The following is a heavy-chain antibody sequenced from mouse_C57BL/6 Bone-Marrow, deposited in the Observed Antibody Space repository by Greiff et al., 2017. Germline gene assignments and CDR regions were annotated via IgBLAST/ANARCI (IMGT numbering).Heavy chain of an antibody. J-gene: IGHJ2*01. CDR1: GFNIKDDY. CDR3: TTGLLTLD. D-gene: IGHD2-1*01. Sequence: EVQLQQSGAELVRPGASVKLSCTASGFNIKDDYMHWVKQRPEQGLEWIGWIDPENGDTEYASKFQGKATITADKSSNTAYLQLSSLTSEDTAVYYCTTGLLTLDWGQGTTLTVSS. CDR2: IDPENGDT. V-gene: IGHV14-4*01.